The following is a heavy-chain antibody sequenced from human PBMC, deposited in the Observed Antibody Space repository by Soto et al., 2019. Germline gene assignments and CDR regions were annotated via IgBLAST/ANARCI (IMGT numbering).Heavy chain of an antibody. CDR3: AKAGPNSHGRNYFDH. V-gene: IGHV3-23*01. CDR2: ISDTGGNT. D-gene: IGHD1-26*01. Sequence: GGSLRLSCAASGFSFSSYATSWVLQAPGNGLGWISSISDTGGNTYYADSMKGRFTISRDNSKNTLYLQMNSLRAEDTAVYYCAKAGPNSHGRNYFDHWGQGTLVTVSS. J-gene: IGHJ4*02. CDR1: GFSFSSYA.